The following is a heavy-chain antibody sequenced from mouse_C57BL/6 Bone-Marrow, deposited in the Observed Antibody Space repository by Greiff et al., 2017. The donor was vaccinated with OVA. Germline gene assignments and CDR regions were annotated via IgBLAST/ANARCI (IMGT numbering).Heavy chain of an antibody. CDR2: IYPRSGNT. V-gene: IGHV1-81*01. CDR1: GYTFTSYG. CDR3: ARGLNFDY. J-gene: IGHJ2*01. Sequence: LQESGAELARPGASVKLSCKASGYTFTSYGISWVKQRTGQGLEWIGEIYPRSGNTYYNEKFKGKATLTADKSSSTAYMELRSLTSEDSAVYFCARGLNFDYWGQGTTLTVSS. D-gene: IGHD6-1*01.